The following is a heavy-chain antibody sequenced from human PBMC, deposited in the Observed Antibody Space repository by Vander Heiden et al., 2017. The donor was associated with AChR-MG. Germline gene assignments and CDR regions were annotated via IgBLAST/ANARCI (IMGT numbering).Heavy chain of an antibody. CDR3: ARAPREASQVQGYYYYYMDV. CDR1: GYTFTSYD. V-gene: IGHV1-8*01. J-gene: IGHJ6*03. Sequence: QVQLVQSGAEVKKPGASVKVSCKASGYTFTSYDINWVRQATGQGLEWMGWMNPNSGNTGYAQKFQGRVTMTRNTSISTAYMELSSLRSEDTAVYYCARAPREASQVQGYYYYYMDVWGKGTTVTVSS. D-gene: IGHD3-10*01. CDR2: MNPNSGNT.